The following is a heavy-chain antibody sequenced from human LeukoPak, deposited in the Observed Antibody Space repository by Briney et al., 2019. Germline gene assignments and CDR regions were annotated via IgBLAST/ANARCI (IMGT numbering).Heavy chain of an antibody. CDR2: ISSSGST. Sequence: PSETLSLTCTVSSDSISSGDYYWSWIRQPAGTGLEWIGRISSSGSTNYNPSLKSRVTISVDTSKNQFSLKLSSVTAADTAVYFCARGPYSYDSSGAFDIWGQGTMVTVSS. D-gene: IGHD3-22*01. CDR1: SDSISSGDYY. CDR3: ARGPYSYDSSGAFDI. V-gene: IGHV4-61*02. J-gene: IGHJ3*02.